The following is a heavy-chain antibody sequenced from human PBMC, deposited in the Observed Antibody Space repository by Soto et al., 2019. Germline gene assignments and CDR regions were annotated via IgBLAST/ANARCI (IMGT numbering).Heavy chain of an antibody. V-gene: IGHV3-48*03. Sequence: EVQLVESGGGLVQPGGSLRLSCAASGFTLSSYMMNWVRQAPGQGLEWISYISNSGSSIDYADSVKGRFTISRDNAKNSLYLQMNSLRAEDTAVCYCATRFYDASSRGAFDFWGQGTMVTVSS. J-gene: IGHJ3*01. CDR3: ATRFYDASSRGAFDF. D-gene: IGHD2-2*01. CDR1: GFTLSSYM. CDR2: ISNSGSSI.